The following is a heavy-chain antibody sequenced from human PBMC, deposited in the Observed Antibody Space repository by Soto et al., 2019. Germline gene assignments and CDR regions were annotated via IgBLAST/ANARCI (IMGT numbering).Heavy chain of an antibody. Sequence: GGSLRLSCAASGFIFKMYWMHWVRQSPGKGLVWISRIYNDGTYSDYADSVRGRFTISRDSVNDTLYLQMNNLRAEDSGLYYCTRGPRPISTGTGAYWGQGTQVTVSS. CDR2: IYNDGTYS. CDR1: GFIFKMYW. V-gene: IGHV3-74*01. D-gene: IGHD3-10*01. J-gene: IGHJ4*02. CDR3: TRGPRPISTGTGAY.